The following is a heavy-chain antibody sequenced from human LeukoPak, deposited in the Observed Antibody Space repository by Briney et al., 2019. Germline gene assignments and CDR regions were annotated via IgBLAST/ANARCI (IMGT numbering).Heavy chain of an antibody. CDR2: IYYSGST. CDR3: AKSQLPSWGAFDI. D-gene: IGHD2-2*01. V-gene: IGHV4-30-4*08. Sequence: PSQTLSLTCTVSGGSISSGVYYWSWIRQPPGKGLEWVGYIYYSGSTYYNPSLKSRVTISVDTSKNQFSLKLSSVTAADTAVYYCAKSQLPSWGAFDIWGQGTMVTVSS. J-gene: IGHJ3*02. CDR1: GGSISSGVYY.